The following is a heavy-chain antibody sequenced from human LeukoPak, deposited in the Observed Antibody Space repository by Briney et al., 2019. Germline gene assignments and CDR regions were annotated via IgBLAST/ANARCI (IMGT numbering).Heavy chain of an antibody. CDR1: GFTFSDYY. D-gene: IGHD5-18*01. CDR2: ISGSGNTI. J-gene: IGHJ4*02. CDR3: ARDLQGYSYGYSYFDF. V-gene: IGHV3-11*01. Sequence: GGSLRLSCAASGFTFSDYYMTWLRQAPGKALEWVSYISGSGNTIDYADSVKGRITISRDNAKNSLYLQMNSLTAEDTAVYYCARDLQGYSYGYSYFDFWGQGTLVTVSS.